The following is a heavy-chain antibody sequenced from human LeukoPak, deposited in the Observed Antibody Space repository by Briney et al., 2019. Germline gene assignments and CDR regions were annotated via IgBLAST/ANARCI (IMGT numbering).Heavy chain of an antibody. CDR1: GFSFSSYG. Sequence: GGSLRLSCAGSGFSFSSYGMHWDRQAPGEGLEWMAFIRSDGSNKYYADSVKGRFTISRDNSKNTLYLQMNSLRAEDTAVYYCASGIRSAARYGSGSYYGRTTNYYYYYMDVWGKGTTVTISS. J-gene: IGHJ6*03. CDR3: ASGIRSAARYGSGSYYGRTTNYYYYYMDV. CDR2: IRSDGSNK. D-gene: IGHD3-10*01. V-gene: IGHV3-30*02.